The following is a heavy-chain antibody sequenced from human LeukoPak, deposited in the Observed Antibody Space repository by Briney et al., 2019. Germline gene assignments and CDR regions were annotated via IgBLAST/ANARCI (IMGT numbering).Heavy chain of an antibody. D-gene: IGHD3-10*01. V-gene: IGHV4-34*01. CDR1: GGSFSGYY. CDR3: ARGRNGYYYGSGSYYP. CDR2: INHSGST. J-gene: IGHJ5*02. Sequence: SGTLSLTCAVYGGSFSGYYWSWIRQPPGKGLEWIGEINHSGSTNYNPSLKSRVTISVDTSKNQFSLKLSSVTAADTAVYYCARGRNGYYYGSGSYYPWGQGTLVTVSS.